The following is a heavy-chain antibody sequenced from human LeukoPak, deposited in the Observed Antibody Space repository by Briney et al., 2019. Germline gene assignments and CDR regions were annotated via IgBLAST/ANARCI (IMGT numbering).Heavy chain of an antibody. D-gene: IGHD6-19*01. CDR2: IIPIFGTA. V-gene: IGHV1-69*13. CDR1: GGTFSSYA. CDR3: ARIPVAGTFYFDY. J-gene: IGHJ4*02. Sequence: ASVKVSCKASGGTFSSYAISWVRQAPGQGLEWMGGIIPIFGTANYAQKFQGRVTITADESTSTAYMELSSLRSEDTAVYYCARIPVAGTFYFDYWGQGTLVTVSS.